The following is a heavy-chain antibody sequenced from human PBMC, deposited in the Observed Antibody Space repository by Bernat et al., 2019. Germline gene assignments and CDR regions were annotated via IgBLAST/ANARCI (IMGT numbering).Heavy chain of an antibody. CDR3: ARDRGTMVRGVSIPCYFDY. V-gene: IGHV3-11*05. D-gene: IGHD3-10*01. Sequence: QVQLVESGGGLVKPGGSLRLSCAASGFTFSDYYMSWVRQAPGKGLEWVSYISSSSSYTNYADSVKGRFTISRDNAKNSLYLQMNSLRAEDTAVYYCARDRGTMVRGVSIPCYFDYWGQGTLVTVSS. CDR2: ISSSSSYT. J-gene: IGHJ4*02. CDR1: GFTFSDYY.